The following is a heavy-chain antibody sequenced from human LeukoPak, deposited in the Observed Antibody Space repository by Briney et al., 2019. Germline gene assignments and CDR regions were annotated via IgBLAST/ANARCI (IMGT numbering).Heavy chain of an antibody. Sequence: GGSLRLSCAASGFTFSSYGMHWVRQATGEGLEWVSSIGTGGDTYHAGSVKGRFTISRENAKKSLYLQMNSLRAGDTAVYYCARDYFGSALDYWGQGTLVTVSS. CDR2: IGTGGDT. V-gene: IGHV3-13*01. D-gene: IGHD3-10*01. J-gene: IGHJ4*02. CDR3: ARDYFGSALDY. CDR1: GFTFSSYG.